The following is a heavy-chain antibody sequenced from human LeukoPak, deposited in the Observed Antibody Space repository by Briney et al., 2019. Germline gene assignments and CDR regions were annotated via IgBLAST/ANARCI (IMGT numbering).Heavy chain of an antibody. V-gene: IGHV1-18*01. D-gene: IGHD2/OR15-2a*01. J-gene: IGHJ4*02. CDR2: ISVYNGDT. CDR3: ARVSRGVNICDS. Sequence: ASVKVSCKASGYTFTSFDISWVRQAPGQGLEWMGWISVYNGDTNYAQKLQDRVTMTTDTSTSTAYMEPRSLRSDDTAVYYCARVSRGVNICDSWGQGTLVTVSS. CDR1: GYTFTSFD.